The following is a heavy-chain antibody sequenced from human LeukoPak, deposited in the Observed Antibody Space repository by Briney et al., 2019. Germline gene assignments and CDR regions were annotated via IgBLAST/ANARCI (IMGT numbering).Heavy chain of an antibody. Sequence: SETLFLTCTVSDGSISNYYWSWIRQPPGKALEWIGHIYYSGSINYNPSLKSRVTISVDTSKNQFSLKLSSVTAADTAVYYCAREFYYNDTGYIDYWGQGTLVTVSS. CDR1: DGSISNYY. CDR3: AREFYYNDTGYIDY. V-gene: IGHV4-59*01. D-gene: IGHD3-22*01. CDR2: IYYSGSI. J-gene: IGHJ4*02.